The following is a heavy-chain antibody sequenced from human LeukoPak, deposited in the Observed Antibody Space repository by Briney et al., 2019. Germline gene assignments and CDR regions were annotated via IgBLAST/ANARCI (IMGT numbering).Heavy chain of an antibody. CDR1: GGSTNDYY. J-gene: IGHJ4*02. Sequence: SETLSLTSTGSGGSTNDYYWCWIRQPAGKGLEWIGRIHTGGRTDYTPSLKSRVTMSVDTSKNQSSLKLSSVTAADTAVYYCAKNYYGISGYLDWGQGTLVTVSS. CDR2: IHTGGRT. CDR3: AKNYYGISGYLD. V-gene: IGHV4-4*07. D-gene: IGHD3-22*01.